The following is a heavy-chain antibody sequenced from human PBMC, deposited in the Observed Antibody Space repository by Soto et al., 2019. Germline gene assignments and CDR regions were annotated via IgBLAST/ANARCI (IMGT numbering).Heavy chain of an antibody. CDR1: GYTFTTYG. J-gene: IGHJ4*02. V-gene: IGHV1-18*04. CDR2: ISTRNGDT. Sequence: ASVKVSCKTSGYTFTTYGIIWVRQAPGQHLEWLGWISTRNGDTNYAQRFQGRVTLTTDTSTSTAYMELKDLRSDDTAVYFCARVMSLPNPAADFWGRGTLVTVSS. CDR3: ARVMSLPNPAADF. D-gene: IGHD3-16*02.